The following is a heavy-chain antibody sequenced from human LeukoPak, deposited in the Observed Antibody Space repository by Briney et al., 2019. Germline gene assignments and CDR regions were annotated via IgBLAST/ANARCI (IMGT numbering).Heavy chain of an antibody. V-gene: IGHV4-59*01. J-gene: IGHJ4*02. Sequence: PSETLSLTCTVSGGSISSYYWSWIRQPPGKGLEGIGYIYYSGSTNYNPSLKSRVSISVDTSKNQFSLKLSSVTAADTAVYYCARSGGYCSGGSCHDYWGQGTLVTVSS. CDR1: GGSISSYY. D-gene: IGHD2-15*01. CDR2: IYYSGST. CDR3: ARSGGYCSGGSCHDY.